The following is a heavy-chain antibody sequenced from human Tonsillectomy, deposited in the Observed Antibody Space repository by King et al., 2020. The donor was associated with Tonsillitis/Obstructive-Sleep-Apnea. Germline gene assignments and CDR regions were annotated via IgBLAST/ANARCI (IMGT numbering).Heavy chain of an antibody. Sequence: VQLVESGAEVKKPGSSVKVSCKASGGTFSSYAISWVRQAPGQGLEWMGGIIPIIGTANYAQKFQGRVTITADESMSTAYMELSSLRSEDTAVYYCARGYYYGSGAYFDHWGQGGLVTVSS. D-gene: IGHD3-10*01. J-gene: IGHJ4*02. CDR2: IIPIIGTA. V-gene: IGHV1-69*01. CDR3: ARGYYYGSGAYFDH. CDR1: GGTFSSYA.